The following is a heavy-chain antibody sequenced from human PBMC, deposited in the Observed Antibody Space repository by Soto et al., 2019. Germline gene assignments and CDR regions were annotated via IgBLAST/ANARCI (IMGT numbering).Heavy chain of an antibody. CDR1: GYIFTSYW. CDR3: ARQRGDIVLVTAFMNGDYGDYGFDY. CDR2: IYPGDSDT. J-gene: IGHJ4*02. Sequence: PGESLKISCKGSGYIFTSYWIGWVRQMPGKGLEWMGIIYPGDSDTRYSPSFQGQVTISADKSISTAYLQWSSLKASDTAMYYCARQRGDIVLVTAFMNGDYGDYGFDYWGQGTLVTVSS. V-gene: IGHV5-51*01. D-gene: IGHD2-2*01.